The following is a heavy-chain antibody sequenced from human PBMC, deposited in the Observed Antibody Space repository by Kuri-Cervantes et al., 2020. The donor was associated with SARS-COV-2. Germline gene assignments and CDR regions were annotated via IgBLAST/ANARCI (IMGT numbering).Heavy chain of an antibody. D-gene: IGHD3-3*01. J-gene: IGHJ6*02. CDR3: AKGLYYDFWSGYLSYYGMDV. V-gene: IGHV3-30-3*01. CDR1: GFTFTTYA. Sequence: GESLKISCAASGFTFTTYAVNWVRQAPGKGLEWVGLISYDGSNKYYADSVKGRFTISRDNSKNTLYLQMNSLRAEDTAVYYCAKGLYYDFWSGYLSYYGMDVWGQGTTVTVSS. CDR2: ISYDGSNK.